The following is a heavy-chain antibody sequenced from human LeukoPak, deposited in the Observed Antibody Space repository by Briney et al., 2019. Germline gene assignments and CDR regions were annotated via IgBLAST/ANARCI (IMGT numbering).Heavy chain of an antibody. CDR3: AKDRHSNYGAYYYYMDV. CDR1: GFTFSSYA. J-gene: IGHJ6*03. Sequence: GGSLRLSRAASGFTFSSYAMSWVRQAPGKGLEWVSAISGSGGSTYYADSVEGRFTISRDNSKNTLYLQMNSLRAEDTAVYYCAKDRHSNYGAYYYYMDVWGKGTTVTVSS. D-gene: IGHD4-11*01. V-gene: IGHV3-23*01. CDR2: ISGSGGST.